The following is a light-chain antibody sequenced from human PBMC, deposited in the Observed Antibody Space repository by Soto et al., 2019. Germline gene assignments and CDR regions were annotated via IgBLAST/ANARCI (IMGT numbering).Light chain of an antibody. CDR1: SSDVGSYNL. J-gene: IGLJ1*01. CDR3: CSYAGSRTYV. Sequence: QSVLTQPASVSGSPGQSITISCTGTSSDVGSYNLVSWYQQHPGKAPKLMIYEGSKRPSGVSNRFSGSKSGNTASLTISGLQAEDEADYYCCSYAGSRTYVFATGTKDT. V-gene: IGLV2-23*01. CDR2: EGS.